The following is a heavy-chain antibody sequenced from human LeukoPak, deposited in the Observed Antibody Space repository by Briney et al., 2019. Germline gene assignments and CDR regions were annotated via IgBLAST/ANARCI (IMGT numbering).Heavy chain of an antibody. CDR1: GGTFSSYA. CDR2: IIPILGIA. D-gene: IGHD3-16*02. CDR3: ARHYVWGSYRHPDY. J-gene: IGHJ4*02. V-gene: IGHV1-69*04. Sequence: ASVKVSCKASGGTFSSYAISWVRQAPGQGREWMGRIIPILGIANYAQKLQGRVTMTTDTSTSTAYMELRSLRSDDTAVYYCARHYVWGSYRHPDYWGQGTLVTVSS.